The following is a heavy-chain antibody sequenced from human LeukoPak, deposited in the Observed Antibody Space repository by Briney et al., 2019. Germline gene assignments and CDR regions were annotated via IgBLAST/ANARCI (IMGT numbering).Heavy chain of an antibody. V-gene: IGHV4-39*02. Sequence: SETLPLTCTVSGGSISSSDYYWGWIRQPPGKGLEWIASIYYSGTTHYNPSHQSRVTMSVDTSKNQFSLKLSSVTAADTAVYYCARDWLGYCSSTSCYNYYYYYMDVWGKGTTVTVSS. CDR1: GGSISSSDYY. J-gene: IGHJ6*03. CDR2: IYYSGTT. D-gene: IGHD2-2*01. CDR3: ARDWLGYCSSTSCYNYYYYYMDV.